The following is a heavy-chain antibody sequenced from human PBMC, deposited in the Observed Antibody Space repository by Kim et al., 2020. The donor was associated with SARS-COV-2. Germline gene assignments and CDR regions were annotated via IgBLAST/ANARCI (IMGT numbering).Heavy chain of an antibody. CDR3: ASSGYSAYY. Sequence: SYVCYADSVKGRFTISRDNAKNSLYLKMNSLRAEDTAVYYCASSGYSAYYWGQGTLVIVSS. D-gene: IGHD5-12*01. V-gene: IGHV3-21*01. CDR2: SYV. J-gene: IGHJ4*02.